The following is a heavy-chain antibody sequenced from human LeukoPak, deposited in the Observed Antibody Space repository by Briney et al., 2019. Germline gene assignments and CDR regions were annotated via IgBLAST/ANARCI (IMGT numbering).Heavy chain of an antibody. Sequence: GGSLRLSCAASGFTFSSYAMNWVRQAPGKGLEWVANIKEDGSEKYYVDSVKGRFTISRDNAKNSLFLQMDSLRAEDTAVYFCARDNRDYSTPYYFDYWGQGTLVTVSS. CDR1: GFTFSSYA. J-gene: IGHJ4*02. CDR2: IKEDGSEK. V-gene: IGHV3-7*01. D-gene: IGHD4-11*01. CDR3: ARDNRDYSTPYYFDY.